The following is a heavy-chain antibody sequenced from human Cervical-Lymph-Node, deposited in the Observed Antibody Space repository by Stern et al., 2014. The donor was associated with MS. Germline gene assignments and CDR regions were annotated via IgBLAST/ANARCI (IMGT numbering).Heavy chain of an antibody. CDR2: IYPGDSDT. V-gene: IGHV5-51*04. J-gene: IGHJ1*01. Sequence: EVQLVESGAEVKKLGDSLKISCKAAGYSFISDWIGWVRQVPGKGLEWMGNIYPGDSDTRYSPSFQGLVTISADKPITTAYLQWNSLKASDTALYYCVRGGSGQLVGPFQHWGQGTLLSVTS. CDR1: GYSFISDW. CDR3: VRGGSGQLVGPFQH. D-gene: IGHD6-6*01.